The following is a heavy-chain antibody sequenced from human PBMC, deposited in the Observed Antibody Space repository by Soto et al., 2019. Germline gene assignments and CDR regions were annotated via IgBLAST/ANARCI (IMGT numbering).Heavy chain of an antibody. D-gene: IGHD5-12*01. CDR1: GGSISSYY. CDR2: IYYSGST. V-gene: IGHV4-59*01. Sequence: SETLSLTCTVSGGSISSYYWSWIRQPPGKGLEWIGYIYYSGSTNYNPSLKSRVTISVDTSKNQFSLKLSSVTAADTAVYYCAREDQATDGYNSAFDYWGHGTLVTVSS. CDR3: AREDQATDGYNSAFDY. J-gene: IGHJ4*01.